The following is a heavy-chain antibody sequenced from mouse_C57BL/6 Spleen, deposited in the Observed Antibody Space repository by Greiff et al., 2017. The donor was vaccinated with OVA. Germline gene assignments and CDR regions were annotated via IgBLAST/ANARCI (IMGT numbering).Heavy chain of an antibody. CDR2: ISYDGSN. J-gene: IGHJ1*03. V-gene: IGHV3-6*01. CDR3: AREGGGYWYFDV. CDR1: GYSITSGYY. Sequence: EVHLVESGPGLVKPSQSLSLTCSVTGYSITSGYYWNWIRQFPGNKLEWMGYISYDGSNNYNPSLKNRISITRYTSKNQFFLKLNSVTTEDTATYYCAREGGGYWYFDVWGTGTTVTVSS.